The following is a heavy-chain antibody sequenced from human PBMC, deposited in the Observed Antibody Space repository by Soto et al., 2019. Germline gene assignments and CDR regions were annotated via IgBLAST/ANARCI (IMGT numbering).Heavy chain of an antibody. D-gene: IGHD2-15*01. CDR2: IYYSGST. CDR3: ARGYCSGGSCYRY. Sequence: WETLSLTCTVSGGSISSSSYYWGWIRQPPGKGLEWIGSIYYSGSTYYNPSLKSRVTISVDTSKNQFSLKLSSVTAADTAVYYCARGYCSGGSCYRYWGQGSQVTV. CDR1: GGSISSSSYY. J-gene: IGHJ4*02. V-gene: IGHV4-39*01.